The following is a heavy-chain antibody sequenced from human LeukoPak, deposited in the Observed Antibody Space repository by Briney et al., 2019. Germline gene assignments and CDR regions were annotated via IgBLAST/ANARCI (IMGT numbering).Heavy chain of an antibody. Sequence: PSETLSLTCTVSGGSISSGDYYWSWIRQPPGKDLEWIGYIYYSGSTYYNPSLKSRVTISVDTSKNQFSLKLSSVTAADTAVYYCARMSTSLDYMDVWGKGTRVTVSS. D-gene: IGHD2-2*01. CDR3: ARMSTSLDYMDV. CDR1: GGSISSGDYY. J-gene: IGHJ6*03. CDR2: IYYSGST. V-gene: IGHV4-30-4*08.